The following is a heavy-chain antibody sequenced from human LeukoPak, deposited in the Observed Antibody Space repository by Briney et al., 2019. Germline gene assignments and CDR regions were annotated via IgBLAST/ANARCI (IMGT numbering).Heavy chain of an antibody. D-gene: IGHD3-10*01. CDR1: GYSFTSYW. V-gene: IGHV5-51*01. J-gene: IGHJ4*02. Sequence: GESLKISCTGSGYSFTSYWIGWVRQMPGKGLEWMGLIHPGDSDTRYSPSFQGQVTNSVDKSIRTAYLQWSILKASDTAMYFCTLEPGGSGSRVDYWGQGTLVTVSS. CDR3: TLEPGGSGSRVDY. CDR2: IHPGDSDT.